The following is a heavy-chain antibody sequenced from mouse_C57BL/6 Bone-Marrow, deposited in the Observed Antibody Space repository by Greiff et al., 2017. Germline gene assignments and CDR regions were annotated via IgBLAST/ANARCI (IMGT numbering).Heavy chain of an antibody. CDR1: GYTFTSYW. D-gene: IGHD2-4*01. CDR3: ARRGLDYDWFAY. CDR2: IDPSDSYT. J-gene: IGHJ3*01. V-gene: IGHV1-50*01. Sequence: QVQLQQPGAELVKPGASVKLSCKASGYTFTSYWMQWVKQRPGQGLEWIGEIDPSDSYTNYNQKLKGKATFTVDKSSSTAYMQRSSLTSEDSAVYYCARRGLDYDWFAYWGQGTLVTVSA.